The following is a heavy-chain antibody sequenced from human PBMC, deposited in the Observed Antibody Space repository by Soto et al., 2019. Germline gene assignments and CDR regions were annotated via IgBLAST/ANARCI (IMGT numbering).Heavy chain of an antibody. D-gene: IGHD3-3*01. J-gene: IGHJ4*02. V-gene: IGHV3-23*01. CDR1: GFIFASFA. CDR2: ISGSDGKT. Sequence: PXGSLRLSCTTSGFIFASFAMTWVRQAPGKGLEWVATISGSDGKTYYADSVKGRFSISRDTSRNTLYLQMNSLRADDTAIYYCAKWSYLDYWGQGTRVTVSS. CDR3: AKWSYLDY.